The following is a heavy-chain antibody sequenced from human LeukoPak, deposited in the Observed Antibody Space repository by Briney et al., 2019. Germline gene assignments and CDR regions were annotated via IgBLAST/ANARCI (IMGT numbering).Heavy chain of an antibody. V-gene: IGHV4-59*01. CDR3: ARAANTRYYYDSSGYYSTPFDY. CDR2: IYYSGST. J-gene: IGHJ4*02. Sequence: SETLSLTCTVSGGSISSYYWSWIRQPPGKGLEWIGYIYYSGSTNYNPSLKSRVTISVDTSKNRFSLKLSSVTAADTAVYYCARAANTRYYYDSSGYYSTPFDYWGQGTLVTVSS. D-gene: IGHD3-22*01. CDR1: GGSISSYY.